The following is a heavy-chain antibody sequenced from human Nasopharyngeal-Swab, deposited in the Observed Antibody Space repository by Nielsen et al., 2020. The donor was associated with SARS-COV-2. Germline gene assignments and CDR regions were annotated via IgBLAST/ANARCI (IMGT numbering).Heavy chain of an antibody. J-gene: IGHJ6*03. CDR3: TTGYCSSTSCYHGDFHQFKEV. CDR2: IKSKTDGGTT. CDR1: GFTFSNAW. V-gene: IGHV3-15*01. D-gene: IGHD2-2*01. Sequence: GGSLRLSCAASGFTFSNAWMSWVRQAPGKGLEWVGRIKSKTDGGTTDYAAPVKGRFTISKDDSKNTLYLQMNSLKTGDTAVYYCTTGYCSSTSCYHGDFHQFKEVWGKGNTVHVS.